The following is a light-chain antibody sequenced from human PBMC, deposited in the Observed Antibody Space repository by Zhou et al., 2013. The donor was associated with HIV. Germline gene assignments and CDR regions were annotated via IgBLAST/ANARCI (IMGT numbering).Light chain of an antibody. J-gene: IGKJ2*01. CDR3: QQYDTWPS. V-gene: IGKV3-15*01. CDR2: DTS. CDR1: QSVSSN. Sequence: EIVMTQSPATLSVSPGERATLSCRASQSVSSNLAWYQQKPGQAPSLLIYDTSTRATGIPARFSGSGSGREFTLTISSLQSEDFASYYCQQYDTWPSFGQGTKLQIK.